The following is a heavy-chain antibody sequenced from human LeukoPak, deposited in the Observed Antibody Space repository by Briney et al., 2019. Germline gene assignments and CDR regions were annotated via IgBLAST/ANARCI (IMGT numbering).Heavy chain of an antibody. Sequence: SETLSLTCTVSGGSISSYYWSWVRQPPGKGLEWIGYIYYSGSTNYNPSLKSRVTISVDTSKNQFSLKLSSVTAADTAVHYCARVGKQWLVLRGWFDPWGQGTLVTVSS. CDR2: IYYSGST. CDR3: ARVGKQWLVLRGWFDP. CDR1: GGSISSYY. V-gene: IGHV4-59*12. D-gene: IGHD6-19*01. J-gene: IGHJ5*02.